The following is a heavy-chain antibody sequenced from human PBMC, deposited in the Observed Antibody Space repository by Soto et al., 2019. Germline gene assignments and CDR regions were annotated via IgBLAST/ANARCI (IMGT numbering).Heavy chain of an antibody. Sequence: PGGSLRLSCAASGFTFSSYAMSWVRQAPGKGLEWVSAISGSGGSTYYADSVKGRFTISRDNSKNTLYLQMNSLRAEDTAVYYWAKDKGSSSWTHQAKPYYGMDVWGQGTTVTVSS. CDR3: AKDKGSSSWTHQAKPYYGMDV. J-gene: IGHJ6*02. V-gene: IGHV3-23*01. D-gene: IGHD6-13*01. CDR2: ISGSGGST. CDR1: GFTFSSYA.